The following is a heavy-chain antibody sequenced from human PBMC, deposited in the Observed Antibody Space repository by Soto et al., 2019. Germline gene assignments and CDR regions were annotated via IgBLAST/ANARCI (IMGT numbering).Heavy chain of an antibody. Sequence: SETLSLTCTVSGGSISSSSYYWGWIRQPPGKGLEWIGSIYYSGGAYYHPSLRSRVTISADTSENTSKNQFSLKMTSVTTADTAVYFCARSFCTDTSCTIFDSWGLGTLVTSPQ. V-gene: IGHV4-39*07. CDR1: GGSISSSSYY. J-gene: IGHJ4*01. CDR3: ARSFCTDTSCTIFDS. D-gene: IGHD2-2*01. CDR2: IYYSGGA.